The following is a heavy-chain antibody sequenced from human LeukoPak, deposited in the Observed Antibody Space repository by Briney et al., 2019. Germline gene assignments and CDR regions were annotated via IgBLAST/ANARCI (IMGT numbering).Heavy chain of an antibody. D-gene: IGHD5-12*01. CDR1: GFTFSNYA. J-gene: IGHJ4*02. CDR3: AKGAYDYIEIAYFDY. CDR2: LIGSSGAT. V-gene: IGHV3-23*01. Sequence: GGSLRLSCAASGFTFSNYAMNWVRQAPGKGLEWVAVLIGSSGATDYADSVKGRFTISRDNSKNTLFLQMNSLRAEDTAICYCAKGAYDYIEIAYFDYWGQGALVTVSS.